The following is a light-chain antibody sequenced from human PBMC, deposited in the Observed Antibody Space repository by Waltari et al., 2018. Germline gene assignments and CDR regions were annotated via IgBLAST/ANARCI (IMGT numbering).Light chain of an antibody. CDR1: RSAVGGHNY. CDR2: EVT. V-gene: IGLV2-14*01. J-gene: IGLJ7*01. Sequence: QSALTHPPSVSGSPGQSITISCTGTRSAVGGHNYVSWYQQYPGKAPTLIIYEVTKRPSGVSDRFSGSKSGNTASLTISGLQAEDEADYHCCSYTSATTLRVFGGGTRLTV. CDR3: CSYTSATTLRV.